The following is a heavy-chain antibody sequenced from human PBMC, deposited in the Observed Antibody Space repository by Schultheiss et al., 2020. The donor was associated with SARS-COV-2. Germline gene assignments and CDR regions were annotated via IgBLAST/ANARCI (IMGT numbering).Heavy chain of an antibody. Sequence: SETLSLTCTVSGGSISSYYWSWIRQPPGKGLEWIGYIYYSGSTNYNPSLKSRVTISVDTSKNQFSLKLSSVTAADTAVYYCAREYYYGSGKSPAAFDIWGQGTMVTVSS. CDR3: AREYYYGSGKSPAAFDI. V-gene: IGHV4-59*01. CDR2: IYYSGST. D-gene: IGHD3-10*01. J-gene: IGHJ3*02. CDR1: GGSISSYY.